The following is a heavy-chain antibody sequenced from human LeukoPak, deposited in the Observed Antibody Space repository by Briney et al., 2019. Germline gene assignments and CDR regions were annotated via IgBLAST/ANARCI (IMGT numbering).Heavy chain of an antibody. V-gene: IGHV3-23*01. CDR2: ISGSADST. Sequence: GGSLRLSCEASGFTFSSYAMSWVRQAPGKGLEWVSAISGSADSTYSADSVKGRFTISRDNSKNTLYLQMNSLRAEDTAVYYCARVSGSYDHYRGQGTLVTVSS. D-gene: IGHD1-26*01. CDR3: ARVSGSYDHY. J-gene: IGHJ4*02. CDR1: GFTFSSYA.